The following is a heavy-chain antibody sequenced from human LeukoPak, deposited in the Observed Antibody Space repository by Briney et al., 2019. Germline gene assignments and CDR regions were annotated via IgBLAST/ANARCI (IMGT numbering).Heavy chain of an antibody. D-gene: IGHD3-10*01. V-gene: IGHV3-33*06. J-gene: IGHJ6*03. Sequence: GGSLRLSCAASGFTFSSYGMHWVRQAPGKGLEWVAVIWYDGSNKYYADSVKGRFTISRDNSKNTLYLQMNSLRAEDTAVYYCAKGMVRPGAGYYYYMDVWGKGTTVTVSS. CDR1: GFTFSSYG. CDR3: AKGMVRPGAGYYYYMDV. CDR2: IWYDGSNK.